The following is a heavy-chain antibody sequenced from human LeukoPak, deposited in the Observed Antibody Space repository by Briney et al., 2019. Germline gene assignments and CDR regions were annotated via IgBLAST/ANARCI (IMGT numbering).Heavy chain of an antibody. CDR3: ARASYCSGGICYYYY. J-gene: IGHJ4*02. CDR2: ISGSGSST. D-gene: IGHD2-15*01. V-gene: IGHV3-23*01. Sequence: GGSLRLSCAASGFTFNSYTMSWVRQAPGKGLEWVSTISGSGSSTYYADSVKGRFTISRDNSKNTLYLQVNSLRAEDTAVYYCARASYCSGGICYYYYWGQGTLVTASS. CDR1: GFTFNSYT.